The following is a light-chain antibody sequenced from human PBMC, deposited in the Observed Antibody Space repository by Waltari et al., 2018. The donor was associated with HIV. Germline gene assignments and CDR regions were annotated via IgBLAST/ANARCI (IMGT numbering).Light chain of an antibody. V-gene: IGLV3-1*01. Sequence: ELTQPASVSVSLGQTVSITCSGHNLADKRACWYQQKAGQSPVLVMYQDNKRPSGVPDRFSGSMSGTSASLAITGLQADDEADYYCQSYDPSLSGEAVFGSGTKVTV. J-gene: IGLJ1*01. CDR3: QSYDPSLSGEAV. CDR2: QDN. CDR1: NLADKR.